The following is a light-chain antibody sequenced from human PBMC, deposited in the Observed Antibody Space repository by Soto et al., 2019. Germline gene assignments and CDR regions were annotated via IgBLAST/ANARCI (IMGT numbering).Light chain of an antibody. Sequence: EIVMTQSPVTLSVSPGERATLSCRAGQSVSSNLAWYQQKPGQAPRLLIYGASTRATGIPARFTGSGSGTEFTLTISSLQFDDSAVYYCQQYNNWWTFGRGTKVDIK. CDR3: QQYNNWWT. J-gene: IGKJ1*01. CDR1: QSVSSN. V-gene: IGKV3-15*01. CDR2: GAS.